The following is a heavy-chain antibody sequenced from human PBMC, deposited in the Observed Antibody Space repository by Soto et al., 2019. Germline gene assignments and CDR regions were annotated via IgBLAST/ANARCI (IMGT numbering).Heavy chain of an antibody. Sequence: EVQLVESGGGLVRPAGALRLSCVASGFMFGNYAMGWVRQSPGKGLEWVSGLTDSGMTTYYADSVKGRFTISRDNSKNTLYLQMNNLRAEDTAKYYCAKYISMVLEDYFDFWGQGTLVTVSS. CDR2: LTDSGMTT. V-gene: IGHV3-23*04. CDR3: AKYISMVLEDYFDF. D-gene: IGHD3-10*01. J-gene: IGHJ4*02. CDR1: GFMFGNYA.